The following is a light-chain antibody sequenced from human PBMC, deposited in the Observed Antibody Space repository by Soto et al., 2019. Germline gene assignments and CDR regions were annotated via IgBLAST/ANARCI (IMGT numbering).Light chain of an antibody. V-gene: IGKV3-20*01. J-gene: IGKJ1*01. CDR2: GAS. CDR1: QSVDSN. Sequence: IVMTQSPATLSVSPGETATLSCRASQSVDSNLAWYQQKPGQAPRLLIYGASTRATGIPDRFSGSGSGTDFTLTISRLEPEDFAVYYCQQYGSSGTFGQGTKVDIK. CDR3: QQYGSSGT.